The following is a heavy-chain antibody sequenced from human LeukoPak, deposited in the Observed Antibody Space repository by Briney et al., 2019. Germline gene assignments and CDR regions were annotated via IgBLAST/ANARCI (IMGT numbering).Heavy chain of an antibody. CDR2: ISYDGSNK. CDR3: ARDVHDFWSGYRYGMDV. D-gene: IGHD3-3*01. Sequence: GGSLRLSCAASGFTFSSYGIHWVRQAPGKGLEWVAVISYDGSNKYYADSVKGRFTISRDNSKNTLYLQTNSLRAEDTAVYYCARDVHDFWSGYRYGMDVWGQGTTVTVSS. CDR1: GFTFSSYG. V-gene: IGHV3-30*03. J-gene: IGHJ6*02.